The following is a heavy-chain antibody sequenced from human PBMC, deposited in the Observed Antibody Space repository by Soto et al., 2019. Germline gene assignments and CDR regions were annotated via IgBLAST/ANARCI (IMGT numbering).Heavy chain of an antibody. J-gene: IGHJ4*02. D-gene: IGHD6-13*01. CDR1: GFTFVDYA. Sequence: PGGSLRLSCTASGFTFVDYAMSWFRQAPWKGLEWVGFIRSKAYGGTTEYAASVKGRFTISRDDSKSIAYLQMNSLKTEDTAVYYCTRGVAAAAGTMSLHWGQGTLVTVSS. V-gene: IGHV3-49*03. CDR3: TRGVAAAAGTMSLH. CDR2: IRSKAYGGTT.